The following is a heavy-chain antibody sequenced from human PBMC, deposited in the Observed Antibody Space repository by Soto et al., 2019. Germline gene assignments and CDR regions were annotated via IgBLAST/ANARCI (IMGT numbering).Heavy chain of an antibody. CDR1: GFSISDYW. J-gene: IGHJ4*02. CDR2: IKRDGSEK. Sequence: GGSLRLSCAASGFSISDYWMSWVRQAPGKGLEWVANIKRDGSEKYYVDSVKGRFTISRDNAKNSLYLQMNSLRADDTAVYYCARDRDLAVPAAVIYFDSWGQGTLVTVSS. CDR3: ARDRDLAVPAAVIYFDS. V-gene: IGHV3-7*01. D-gene: IGHD2-2*01.